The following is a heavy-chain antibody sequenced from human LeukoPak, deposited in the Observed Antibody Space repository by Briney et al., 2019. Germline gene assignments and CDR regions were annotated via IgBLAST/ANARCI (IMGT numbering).Heavy chain of an antibody. CDR1: GFTFGDYA. J-gene: IGHJ4*02. CDR3: TREGDYLDY. Sequence: GGSLRLSCTASGFTFGDYAMSWVRQAPGKGLEWVGFIRSKAYGGTTEYAASVKGRFTISRDDSKSIAYLRMNSLKTEDTAVYYCTREGDYLDYWGQGTLVTVSS. CDR2: IRSKAYGGTT. V-gene: IGHV3-49*04.